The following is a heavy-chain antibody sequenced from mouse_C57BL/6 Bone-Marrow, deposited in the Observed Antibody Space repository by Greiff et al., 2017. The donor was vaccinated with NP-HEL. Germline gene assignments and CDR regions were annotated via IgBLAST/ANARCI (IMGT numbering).Heavy chain of an antibody. CDR1: GYTFTSYW. V-gene: IGHV1-64*01. CDR3: AIFNSSGYDFDY. D-gene: IGHD3-2*02. Sequence: QVQLKQPGAELVKPGASVKLSCKASGYTFTSYWMHWVKQRPGQGLEWIGMIHPNSGSTNYNEKFKSKATLTVDKSSSTAYMQLSSLTSEDSAVYYCAIFNSSGYDFDYWGQGTTLTVSS. J-gene: IGHJ2*01. CDR2: IHPNSGST.